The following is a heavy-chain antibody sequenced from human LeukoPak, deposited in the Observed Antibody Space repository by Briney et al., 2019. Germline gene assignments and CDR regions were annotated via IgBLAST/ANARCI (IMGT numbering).Heavy chain of an antibody. V-gene: IGHV3-66*01. CDR3: ARTSAWILGYDY. J-gene: IGHJ4*02. CDR1: GFTFSNYW. Sequence: PGGSLRLSCAASGFTFSNYWMSWVRQAPGKGLEWVSVIYSGGSTYYADSVKGRFTISRDNSKNTLYLQMNILRAEDTAVYYCARTSAWILGYDYWGQGTLVTVSS. CDR2: IYSGGST. D-gene: IGHD5-18*01.